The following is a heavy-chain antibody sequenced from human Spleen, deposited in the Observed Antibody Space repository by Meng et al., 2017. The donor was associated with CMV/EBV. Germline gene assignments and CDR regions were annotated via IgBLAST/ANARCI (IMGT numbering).Heavy chain of an antibody. CDR2: ISGHNGRT. CDR1: GYSFISYG. Sequence: SGYSFISYGISWVRQAPGQGLEWMGWISGHNGRTNYAQKVQGRVAITTDEPTSTAYMELSSLRSEDTAVYYCARLVGATTGGWFDPWGQGTLVTVSS. V-gene: IGHV1-18*01. J-gene: IGHJ5*02. CDR3: ARLVGATTGGWFDP. D-gene: IGHD1-26*01.